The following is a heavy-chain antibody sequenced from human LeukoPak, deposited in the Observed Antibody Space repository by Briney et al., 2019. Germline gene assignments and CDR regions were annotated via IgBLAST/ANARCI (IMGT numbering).Heavy chain of an antibody. CDR1: GYTFTSYG. J-gene: IGHJ4*02. D-gene: IGHD5-18*01. Sequence: ASVKVSCKASGYTFTSYGISWVRQAPGKGLEWMGGYDPEDGETMYPQRFQGRVTMTEDTSTDIAYMELTSLTSEDTAVYYCATDLSGYSNGYALDSWGQGTLVTVS. CDR2: YDPEDGET. V-gene: IGHV1-24*01. CDR3: ATDLSGYSNGYALDS.